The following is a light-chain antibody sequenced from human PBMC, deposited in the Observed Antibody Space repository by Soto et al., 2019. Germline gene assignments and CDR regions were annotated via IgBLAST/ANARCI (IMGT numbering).Light chain of an antibody. Sequence: DIQMTHSPSTLSASLGDRVTNTCRASQSITTWLAWYQQKPGKAPKLLIYDASSLESRVPSRFSGSGSGTEFTLTICGLRPDDFATYYCQQYNTYTYTFGQGTKVDIK. CDR2: DAS. V-gene: IGKV1-5*01. CDR1: QSITTW. CDR3: QQYNTYTYT. J-gene: IGKJ2*01.